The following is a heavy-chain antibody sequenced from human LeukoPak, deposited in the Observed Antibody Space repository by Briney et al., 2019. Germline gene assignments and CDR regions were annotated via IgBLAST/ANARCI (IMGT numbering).Heavy chain of an antibody. CDR2: IHTSGTT. J-gene: IGHJ6*03. V-gene: IGHV4-4*07. Sequence: SETLSLTCTVSGASIDGYYWSWIRQPAGQSPEWIGRIHTSGTTNYNPAFKSRVIMSVDTSDKQFSLNVSSVTAADTAVYYCARLPRVRGVRNFYFYYYVDVWGRGTTVTVSS. CDR1: GASIDGYY. CDR3: ARLPRVRGVRNFYFYYYVDV. D-gene: IGHD3-10*01.